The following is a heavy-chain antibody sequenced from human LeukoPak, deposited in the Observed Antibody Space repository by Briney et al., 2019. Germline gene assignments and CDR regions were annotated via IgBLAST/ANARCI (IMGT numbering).Heavy chain of an antibody. CDR3: ARDLFFGSLDF. J-gene: IGHJ4*02. CDR1: GFILSTHG. D-gene: IGHD1-26*01. CDR2: MWYDGSRE. Sequence: SGGSLRLSCAASGFILSTHGMHWVRQAPGKGLEWVAGMWYDGSREDYADSVKGRFTISRDMSKNTLNLQVNSLRVEDTAMFYCARDLFFGSLDFRGQGTLVTVSS. V-gene: IGHV3-33*01.